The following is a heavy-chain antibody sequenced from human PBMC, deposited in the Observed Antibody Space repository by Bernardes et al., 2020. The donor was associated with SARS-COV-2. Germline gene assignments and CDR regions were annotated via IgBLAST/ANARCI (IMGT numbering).Heavy chain of an antibody. D-gene: IGHD3-22*01. J-gene: IGHJ4*02. CDR2: FDPEDGET. CDR1: GYTLTELS. Sequence: ASVKVSCMVSGYTLTELSMHWVRQAPGKGLEWMGGFDPEDGETIYAQKFQGRVTMTEDTSTDTAYMELSSLRSEDTAVYYCATVGYDSSGYYGLLDYWGQGTLGTVSS. V-gene: IGHV1-24*01. CDR3: ATVGYDSSGYYGLLDY.